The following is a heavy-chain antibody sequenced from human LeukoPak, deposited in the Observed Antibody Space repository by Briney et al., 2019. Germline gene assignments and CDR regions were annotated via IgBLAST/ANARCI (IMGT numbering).Heavy chain of an antibody. Sequence: ASVKVSCKASGYTFTGYYMHWVRQASGQGLEWMGWINPNSGGTNYAQKFQGRVTMTRDTSISTAYMELGRLRSDDTAVYYCARYFDWDDAFDIWGQGTMVTVSS. D-gene: IGHD3-9*01. CDR3: ARYFDWDDAFDI. V-gene: IGHV1-2*02. J-gene: IGHJ3*02. CDR1: GYTFTGYY. CDR2: INPNSGGT.